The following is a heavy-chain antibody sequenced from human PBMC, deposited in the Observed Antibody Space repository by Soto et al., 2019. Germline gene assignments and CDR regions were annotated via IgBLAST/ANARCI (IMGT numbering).Heavy chain of an antibody. CDR3: VRPWGY. V-gene: IGHV3-74*01. Sequence: EVQVVESGGGLVQPGGSLRLSCVTSGFNYSSDWMHWVRQAPGKGLVWVSRVNRDGTSRRYADSVRGRFTISRDNAKNTLYLNMNSLTAEDTAVYYCVRPWGYWGQGTLVSVSS. CDR1: GFNYSSDW. J-gene: IGHJ4*02. D-gene: IGHD1-26*01. CDR2: VNRDGTSR.